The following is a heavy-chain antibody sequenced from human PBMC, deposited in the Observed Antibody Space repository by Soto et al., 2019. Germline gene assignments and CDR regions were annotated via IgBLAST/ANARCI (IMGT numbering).Heavy chain of an antibody. D-gene: IGHD3-3*01. CDR2: IVISNGSP. CDR1: GYAFTSHT. CDR3: AREPEDGVPGDY. Sequence: QVQLVQSGAEVKEPGASVRVSCKASGYAFTSHTIHWARQAPGQGLEWMGWIVISNGSPRYAPQFQGRVTFGRDTSATTAYMDLSSLTSEDTAVYYCAREPEDGVPGDYWGQGTPVVVSS. J-gene: IGHJ4*02. V-gene: IGHV1-3*04.